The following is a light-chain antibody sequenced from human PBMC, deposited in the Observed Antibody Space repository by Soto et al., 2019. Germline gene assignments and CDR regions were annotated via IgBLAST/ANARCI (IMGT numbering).Light chain of an antibody. CDR1: QAISNY. CDR3: QKYISAPFT. CDR2: GAS. V-gene: IGKV1-27*01. J-gene: IGKJ3*01. Sequence: DIQMTQSPSSLSASVGDSVTITCRASQAISNYLAWYQQKPGKVPKLLIYGASTLQSGVPSRFRGSGSGTDFSLTISSLQPEDVATYDCQKYISAPFTFGPGTSVAIK.